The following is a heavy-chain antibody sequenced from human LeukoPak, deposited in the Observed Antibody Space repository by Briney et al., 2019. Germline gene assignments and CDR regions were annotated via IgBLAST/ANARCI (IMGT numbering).Heavy chain of an antibody. CDR1: GFTFSNYA. D-gene: IGHD5-24*01. V-gene: IGHV3-23*01. J-gene: IGHJ4*02. Sequence: PGGSLRLSCAASGFTFSNYAMTWVRQAPGKGLEWVSGISASGDYTYYADSVKGRFTISRDNSKNTLYLQMNSLRAEDTAVYYCASREGDWGQGTLVTVSS. CDR2: ISASGDYT. CDR3: ASREGD.